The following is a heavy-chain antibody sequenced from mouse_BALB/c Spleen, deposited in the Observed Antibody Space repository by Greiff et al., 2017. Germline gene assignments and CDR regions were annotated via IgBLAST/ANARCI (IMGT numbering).Heavy chain of an antibody. D-gene: IGHD1-1*01. J-gene: IGHJ4*01. CDR3: AIATVSDARDY. CDR1: GYTFTSYW. V-gene: IGHV1-7*01. Sequence: VQLQQSGAELAKPGASVKMSCKASGYTFTSYWMHWVKQRPGQGLEWIGYINPSTGYTEYNQKFKDKATLTADKSSSTAYMQLSSLTSEDSAVYYCAIATVSDARDYWGQGTSVTVSA. CDR2: INPSTGYT.